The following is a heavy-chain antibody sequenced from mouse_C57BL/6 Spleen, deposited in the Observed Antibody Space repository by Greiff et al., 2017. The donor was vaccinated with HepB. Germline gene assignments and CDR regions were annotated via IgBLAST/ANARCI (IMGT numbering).Heavy chain of an antibody. Sequence: VQLQQSGAELVKPGASVKLSCKASGYTFTSYWMQWVKQRPGQGLEWIGEIDPSDSYTNYNQKFKGKATLTVDTSSSTAYMQLSSLTSEDSAVYYCARLYDYDGLYAMDYWGQGTSVTVSS. D-gene: IGHD2-4*01. V-gene: IGHV1-50*01. CDR1: GYTFTSYW. CDR3: ARLYDYDGLYAMDY. J-gene: IGHJ4*01. CDR2: IDPSDSYT.